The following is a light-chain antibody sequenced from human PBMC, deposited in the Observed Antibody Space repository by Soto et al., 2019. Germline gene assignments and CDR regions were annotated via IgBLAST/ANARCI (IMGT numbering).Light chain of an antibody. CDR3: QQYNNWPAIT. CDR1: QSVRSN. CDR2: GAS. V-gene: IGKV3D-15*01. J-gene: IGKJ5*01. Sequence: EIVMTQSPATLSVSPGERATLSCRASQSVRSNLGWYQQKPGQAPRLLIYGASTRATGIPARFSGSGSGTEFTLTIRSLQSEDFAVYYCQQYNNWPAITFGQGTRLEIK.